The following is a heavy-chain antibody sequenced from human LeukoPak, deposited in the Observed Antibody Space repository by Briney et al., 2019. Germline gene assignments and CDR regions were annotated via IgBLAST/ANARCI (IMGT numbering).Heavy chain of an antibody. Sequence: SQTLSLTCAISGDSVSSNSAAWNWIRQSPSRGLEWLGRTYYGSKWYNDYAVSVKSRITINPDTSKNQFSLQLNSVTPEDTAVYYCARDRHGSGSYYNLLERPFDYWGQGTLVTVSS. CDR2: TYYGSKWYN. J-gene: IGHJ4*02. D-gene: IGHD3-10*01. V-gene: IGHV6-1*01. CDR1: GDSVSSNSAA. CDR3: ARDRHGSGSYYNLLERPFDY.